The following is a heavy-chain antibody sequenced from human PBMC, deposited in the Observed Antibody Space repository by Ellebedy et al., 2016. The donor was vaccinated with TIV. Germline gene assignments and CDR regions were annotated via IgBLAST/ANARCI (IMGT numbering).Heavy chain of an antibody. CDR2: IWYDGSNK. V-gene: IGHV3-33*01. D-gene: IGHD3-22*01. J-gene: IGHJ4*02. Sequence: GESLKISXAASGFTFSSYGMHWVRQAPGKGLEWVAVIWYDGSNKYYADSVKGRFTISRDNSKNTLYLQMNSLRAEDTAVYYCARDPPLSGYYYHHYFDYWGQGTLVTVSS. CDR1: GFTFSSYG. CDR3: ARDPPLSGYYYHHYFDY.